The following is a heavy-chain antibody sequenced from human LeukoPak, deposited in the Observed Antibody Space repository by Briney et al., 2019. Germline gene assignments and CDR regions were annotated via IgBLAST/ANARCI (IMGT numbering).Heavy chain of an antibody. V-gene: IGHV5-51*01. CDR3: ARRKDGVDV. Sequence: GESLEISCKGSGYSFTSDWISGVRQMPGKGLEWMGIIYPGDSDTRYSPSFKGLLTISADKSISTAYLQWSSLKASNTATYYCARRKDGVDVWGQGTTVTVSS. CDR2: IYPGDSDT. CDR1: GYSFTSDW. J-gene: IGHJ6*02.